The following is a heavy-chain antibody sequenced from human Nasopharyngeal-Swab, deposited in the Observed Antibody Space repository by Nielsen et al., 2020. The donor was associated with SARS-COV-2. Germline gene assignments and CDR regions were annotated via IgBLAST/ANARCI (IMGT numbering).Heavy chain of an antibody. J-gene: IGHJ6*02. V-gene: IGHV3-23*03. D-gene: IGHD4-11*01. CDR2: IYSGGSST. Sequence: WIRHPPGHGLDRVSVIYSGGSSTYYADSVKGRFTISRDNSKNTLYLQMNRVRAEETAVYYCEKAKTPYSNYGDYYYGMDVWGQGTTVTVSS. CDR3: EKAKTPYSNYGDYYYGMDV.